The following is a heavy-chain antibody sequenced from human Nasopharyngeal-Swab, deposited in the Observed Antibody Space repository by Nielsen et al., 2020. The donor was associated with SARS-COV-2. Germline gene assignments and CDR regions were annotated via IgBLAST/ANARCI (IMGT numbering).Heavy chain of an antibody. CDR1: GVSFTSQY. J-gene: IGHJ5*02. CDR3: AKEGATGWFDP. Sequence: SETLSLTCTVSGVSFTSQYWSWIRQPPGKGLEWIGYISHNSGTSYTPSRKSRVTMFMDTSKNQFFLRLRSVTAADTAVYYCAKEGATGWFDPWGQGTLVTVSS. CDR2: ISHNSGT. V-gene: IGHV4-59*11.